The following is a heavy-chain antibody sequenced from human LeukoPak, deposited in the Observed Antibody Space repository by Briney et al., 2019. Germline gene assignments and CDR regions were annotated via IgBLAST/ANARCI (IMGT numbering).Heavy chain of an antibody. V-gene: IGHV3-43*01. CDR2: ISWDGGST. CDR3: AKDSEIRATFGELYGMLDY. Sequence: GGSLRLSCAASGFTFDDYTMHWVRQAPGKGLEWVSLISWDGGSTCYADSVKGRFTISRDNSKNSLYLQMNSLRTEDTALYYCAKDSEIRATFGELYGMLDYWGQGTLVTVSS. D-gene: IGHD3-10*02. CDR1: GFTFDDYT. J-gene: IGHJ4*02.